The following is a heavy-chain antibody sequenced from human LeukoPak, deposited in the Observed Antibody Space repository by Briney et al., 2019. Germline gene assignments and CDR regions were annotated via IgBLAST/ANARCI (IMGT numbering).Heavy chain of an antibody. CDR2: IIPILGIA. Sequence: GPSVKVSCKASGGTFSTYAISWVRQAPGQGLEWMGRIIPILGIANYAQKFQGRVTITADKSTSTAYMELSSLRSEDTAVYYCARDGREYYYDSSGYSGGYWGQGTLVTVSP. D-gene: IGHD3-22*01. CDR3: ARDGREYYYDSSGYSGGY. J-gene: IGHJ4*02. V-gene: IGHV1-69*04. CDR1: GGTFSTYA.